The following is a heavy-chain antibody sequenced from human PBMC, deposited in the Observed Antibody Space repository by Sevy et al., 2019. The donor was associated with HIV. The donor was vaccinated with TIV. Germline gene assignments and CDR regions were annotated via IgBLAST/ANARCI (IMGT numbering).Heavy chain of an antibody. CDR3: ARDSPGYGGYSY. CDR1: RFTFKTYW. V-gene: IGHV3-7*01. Sequence: GGSLRLSCAASRFTFKTYWMSWVRQAPGKGLEWVGSTKEDGSAKYYADSVRGRFTISRDNAKNSLYLQMSSLRVEDTAVYYCARDSPGYGGYSYWGQGTLVTVSS. D-gene: IGHD1-26*01. CDR2: TKEDGSAK. J-gene: IGHJ4*01.